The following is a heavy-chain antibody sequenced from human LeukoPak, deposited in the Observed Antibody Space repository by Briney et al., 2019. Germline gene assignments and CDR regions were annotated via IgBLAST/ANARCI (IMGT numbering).Heavy chain of an antibody. CDR1: GVSISSNNW. J-gene: IGHJ4*02. D-gene: IGHD3-22*01. V-gene: IGHV4-4*02. CDR2: IYHSGST. CDR3: ATYYDSSGYKLDY. Sequence: PSDTLSLTCAVSGVSISSNNWWSWVRQPPGKGLAWIGEIYHSGSTNYNPSLKSRVTISVDKSKNQFSLKLSSVTAADTAVYYCATYYDSSGYKLDYWGQGTLVTVSS.